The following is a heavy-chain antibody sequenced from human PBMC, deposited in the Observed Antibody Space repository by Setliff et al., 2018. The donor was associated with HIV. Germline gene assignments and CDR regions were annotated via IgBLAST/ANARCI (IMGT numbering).Heavy chain of an antibody. CDR1: GGSIRSSSHH. D-gene: IGHD3-10*01. CDR2: IYYSGST. CDR3: TRHSPSGELYYFDY. V-gene: IGHV4-39*01. Sequence: PSETLSLTCTVSGGSIRSSSHHWCWIRQSPGKGLQWIGSIYYSGSTHYNESLKRRVTISVDTSENQFSLKLNSVTAADTALYYWTRHSPSGELYYFDYWGQGILVTVSS. J-gene: IGHJ4*02.